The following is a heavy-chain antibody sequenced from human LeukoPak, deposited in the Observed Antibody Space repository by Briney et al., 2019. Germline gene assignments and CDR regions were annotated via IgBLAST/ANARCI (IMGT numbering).Heavy chain of an antibody. J-gene: IGHJ1*01. CDR3: ASAAIDREYFQH. Sequence: SVKVSCKASGGTFSSYTINWVRQAPGEGLEWMGGIIPIFGTPKYAQKFQGRVTITADESTSTAYMELSSLRSEDTAVYYCASAAIDREYFQHWGQGTLVTVSS. V-gene: IGHV1-69*13. D-gene: IGHD2-2*01. CDR2: IIPIFGTP. CDR1: GGTFSSYT.